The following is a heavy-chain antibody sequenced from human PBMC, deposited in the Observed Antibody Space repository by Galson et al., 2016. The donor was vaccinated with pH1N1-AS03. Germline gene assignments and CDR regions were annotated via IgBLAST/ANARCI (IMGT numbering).Heavy chain of an antibody. CDR1: GGTFRNFP. J-gene: IGHJ4*02. CDR2: ISPIFGTP. CDR3: ARQTMVHYFDY. Sequence: SVKVSCKASGGTFRNFPISWVRQAPGQGLEWMGGISPIFGTPNYAERFQGRFAITADKSTNTAYMELSRLRPDDTAVYYCARQTMVHYFDYWGQGALITASS. V-gene: IGHV1-69*06. D-gene: IGHD3-10*01.